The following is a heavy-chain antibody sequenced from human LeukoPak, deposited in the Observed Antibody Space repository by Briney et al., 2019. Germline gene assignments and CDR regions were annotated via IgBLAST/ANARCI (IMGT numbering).Heavy chain of an antibody. D-gene: IGHD6-13*01. CDR1: DYSISSGYY. CDR2: IYHSGST. J-gene: IGHJ4*02. V-gene: IGHV4-38-2*02. CDR3: ARDEVGVAAAGH. Sequence: SETLSLTCTVSDYSISSGYYWGWIRPPPGKGLEWIGSIYHSGSTYYNPSLKSRVTISVDTSKNQFSLKVSSVTAADTAVYYCARDEVGVAAAGHWGQGTLVTVSS.